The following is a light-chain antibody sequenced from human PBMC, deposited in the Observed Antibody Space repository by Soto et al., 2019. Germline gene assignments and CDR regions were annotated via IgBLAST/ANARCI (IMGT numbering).Light chain of an antibody. CDR2: AAS. J-gene: IGKJ4*01. CDR3: QKYNSAPLA. V-gene: IGKV1-27*01. CDR1: QGIGAY. Sequence: DIQMTQSASSLYASLGDRVTITCRATQGIGAYLAWFRQKPGYVPELLIYAASTLQSGVPSRFSGSGSGTDFSLTISSLQPGDVATYYCQKYNSAPLAFGGGTMVVLK.